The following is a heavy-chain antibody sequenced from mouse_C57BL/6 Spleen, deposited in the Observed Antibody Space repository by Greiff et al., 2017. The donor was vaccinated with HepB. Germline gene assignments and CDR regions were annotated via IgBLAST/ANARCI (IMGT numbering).Heavy chain of an antibody. J-gene: IGHJ2*01. CDR1: GYTFTSYW. V-gene: IGHV1-50*01. Sequence: QVQLQQPGAELVKPGASVKLSCKASGYTFTSYWMQWVKQRPGQGLAWIGEIDPSDSYTNYNQKFKGKATLTVDTSSSTAYMQLSSLTSEDSAVYYCARWRGSSYFDYWGQGTTLTVSS. CDR2: IDPSDSYT. D-gene: IGHD1-1*01. CDR3: ARWRGSSYFDY.